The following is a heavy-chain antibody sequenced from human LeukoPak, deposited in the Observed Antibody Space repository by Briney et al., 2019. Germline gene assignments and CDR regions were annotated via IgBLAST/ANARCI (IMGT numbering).Heavy chain of an antibody. Sequence: SETLSLTCTVSGGSTSGFFWNWIRQPPGRGLEWIGRIYGSGTTDYNSSLRSRVTLSVDTSKSQFSLKLTSVTAADTAVYYCAREHRDYEGSGYYVDYWGQGTLVTVSS. CDR1: GGSTSGFF. CDR2: IYGSGTT. CDR3: AREHRDYEGSGYYVDY. V-gene: IGHV4-4*07. D-gene: IGHD3-22*01. J-gene: IGHJ4*02.